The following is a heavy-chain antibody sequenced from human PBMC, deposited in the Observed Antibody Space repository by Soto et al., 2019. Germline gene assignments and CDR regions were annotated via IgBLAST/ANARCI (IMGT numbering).Heavy chain of an antibody. Sequence: DVQLLESGGGLAQRGGSLRLSCAASGFSFSTYGMTWVRQAPGKGLEWVSYGGSGGSTYYADSVKGRFTISRDNTKNTLHLQMNSLRAADTAVYYCVKFRGRAYHYYSMAVWGNGTTVTVSS. V-gene: IGHV3-23*01. D-gene: IGHD3-16*01. CDR3: VKFRGRAYHYYSMAV. CDR2: GGSGGST. J-gene: IGHJ6*03. CDR1: GFSFSTYG.